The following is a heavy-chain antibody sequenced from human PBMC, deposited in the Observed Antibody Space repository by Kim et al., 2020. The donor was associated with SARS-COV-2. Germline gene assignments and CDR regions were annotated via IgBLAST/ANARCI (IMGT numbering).Heavy chain of an antibody. CDR1: GFTFSNAW. CDR2: IKSKTDGGTT. D-gene: IGHD3-22*01. CDR3: TRESSSGVYYYYYYGMDV. J-gene: IGHJ6*02. V-gene: IGHV3-15*01. Sequence: GGSLRLSCAASGFTFSNAWMSWVRQAPGKGLEWVGRIKSKTDGGTTDYAAPVKGRFTISRDDSKNTLYLQMNSLKTEDTAVYYCTRESSSGVYYYYYYGMDVWGQGTTVTVSS.